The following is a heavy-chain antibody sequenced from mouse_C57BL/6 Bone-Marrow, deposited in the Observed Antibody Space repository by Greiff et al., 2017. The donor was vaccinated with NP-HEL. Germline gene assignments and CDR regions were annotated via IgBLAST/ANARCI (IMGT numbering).Heavy chain of an antibody. V-gene: IGHV1-81*01. CDR3: ARDDCWYFDV. D-gene: IGHD2-4*01. Sequence: VKLQESGAELARPGASVKLSCKASGYTFTSYGISWVKQRTGQGLEWIGEIYPRSGNTYYNEKFKGKATLTADQSSSTAYMELRSLTSEDSAVYFCARDDCWYFDVWGTGTTVTVSS. CDR1: GYTFTSYG. CDR2: IYPRSGNT. J-gene: IGHJ1*03.